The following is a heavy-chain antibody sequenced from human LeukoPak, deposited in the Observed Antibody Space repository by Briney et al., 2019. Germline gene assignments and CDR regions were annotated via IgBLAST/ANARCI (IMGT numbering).Heavy chain of an antibody. J-gene: IGHJ6*04. CDR2: INAGNGNT. D-gene: IGHD3-10*01. CDR1: GYTFTSYA. Sequence: ASVKVSCKASGYTFTSYAMHWVRQAPGQRLEWMGWINAGNGNTKYSQKFQGRVTITRDTSASTAYMELSSLRSEDTAVYYCAREPLWFGPNGTDVWGKGTTVTVSS. CDR3: AREPLWFGPNGTDV. V-gene: IGHV1-3*01.